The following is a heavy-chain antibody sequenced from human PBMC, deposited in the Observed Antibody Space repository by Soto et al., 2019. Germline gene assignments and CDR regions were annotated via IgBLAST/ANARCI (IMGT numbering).Heavy chain of an antibody. Sequence: QITLNESGPTQVKPRQTLTLTCTFSGFSLTTSGVGVGWIRQSPGKAPEWLALIYWDDDKRYSPSLKSRLTITKYTSKNPVVLTMADLDPADTATYYCAHRVLRTVFGLVTPTAIYFDFWGQGTPVAVSS. J-gene: IGHJ4*02. CDR1: GFSLTTSGVG. V-gene: IGHV2-5*02. CDR3: AHRVLRTVFGLVTPTAIYFDF. CDR2: IYWDDDK. D-gene: IGHD3-3*01.